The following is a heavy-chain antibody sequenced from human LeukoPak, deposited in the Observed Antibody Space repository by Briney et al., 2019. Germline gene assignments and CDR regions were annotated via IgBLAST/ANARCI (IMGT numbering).Heavy chain of an antibody. CDR1: GYSFTSYW. V-gene: IGHV5-51*01. Sequence: GESLKISCKGSGYSFTSYWIGWVRQMPGKGLEWMGIIYPGDSDTRYSPSFQGQVTISADKSISTAYLQWSSLKASDTAMYYCARLGRRYCGGDCYLDPWGQGTLVTVSS. D-gene: IGHD2-21*02. CDR3: ARLGRRYCGGDCYLDP. CDR2: IYPGDSDT. J-gene: IGHJ5*02.